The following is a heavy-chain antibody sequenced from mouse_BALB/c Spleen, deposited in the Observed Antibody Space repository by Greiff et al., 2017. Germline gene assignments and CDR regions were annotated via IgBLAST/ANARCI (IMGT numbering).Heavy chain of an antibody. CDR2: IDPNSGGT. Sequence: QVQLQQPGAELVKPGASVKLSCKASGYTFTSYWMHWVKQRPGRGLEWIGRIDPNSGGTKYNEKFKSKATLTVDKPSSTAYMQLSSLTSEDSAVYYCTRSHITTVVGWYFDVWGAGTTVTVSS. CDR1: GYTFTSYW. CDR3: TRSHITTVVGWYFDV. J-gene: IGHJ1*01. D-gene: IGHD1-1*01. V-gene: IGHV1-62-3*01.